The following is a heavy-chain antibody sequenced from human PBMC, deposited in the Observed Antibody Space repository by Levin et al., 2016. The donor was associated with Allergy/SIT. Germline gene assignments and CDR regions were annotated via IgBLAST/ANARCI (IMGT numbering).Heavy chain of an antibody. CDR1: GFTFSSYA. Sequence: GESLKISCAASGFTFSSYAMSWVRQAPGKGLEWVSAISGSGGSTYYADSVKGRFTISRDNSKNTLYLQMNSLRAEDTAVYYCAKDWRNGIAATYDYWGQGTLVTVSS. J-gene: IGHJ4*02. CDR2: ISGSGGST. CDR3: AKDWRNGIAATYDY. D-gene: IGHD6-13*01. V-gene: IGHV3-23*01.